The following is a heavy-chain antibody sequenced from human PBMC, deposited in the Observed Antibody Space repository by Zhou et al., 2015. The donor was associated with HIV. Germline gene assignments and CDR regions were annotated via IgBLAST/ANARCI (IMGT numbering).Heavy chain of an antibody. Sequence: QVQLVQSGAEVKKPGSSVKVSCKASGGTFSSTYAITWVRQAPGQGLEWMGGIIPISGPAFYAQNFQGRVTITADESSSTAYMELSSLRSEDTAVYYCAITSRPFCGGDCYPSYWYFDLWGRGTLVTVSS. J-gene: IGHJ2*01. CDR1: GGTFSSTYA. CDR2: IIPISGPA. D-gene: IGHD2-21*02. CDR3: AITSRPFCGGDCYPSYWYFDL. V-gene: IGHV1-69*01.